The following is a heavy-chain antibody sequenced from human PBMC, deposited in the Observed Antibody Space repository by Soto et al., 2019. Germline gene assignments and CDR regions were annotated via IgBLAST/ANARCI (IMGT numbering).Heavy chain of an antibody. CDR2: IYYSGST. CDR3: ASIYDSSGYYYTRNAFDI. D-gene: IGHD3-22*01. V-gene: IGHV4-59*01. CDR1: GGSISSYY. J-gene: IGHJ3*02. Sequence: SETVSLTCTVSGGSISSYYWSWIRQPPGKGLEWIGYIYYSGSTNYNPSLKSRVTISVDTSKNQFSLKLSSVTAADTAVYYCASIYDSSGYYYTRNAFDIWGQGTMVTVSS.